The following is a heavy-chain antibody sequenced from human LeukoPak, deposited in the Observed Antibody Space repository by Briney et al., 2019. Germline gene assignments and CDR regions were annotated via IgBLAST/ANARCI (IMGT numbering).Heavy chain of an antibody. V-gene: IGHV3-48*03. CDR3: ARGLDYGDYGGFDP. CDR1: GFTFSSYE. J-gene: IGHJ5*02. Sequence: GGSLRLSCAASGFTFSSYEMNWVRQAPGKGLEWVSYISSSGSTMYYADSVKGRFTISRDNAKNSLYLQMNSLRAEDTAVYYCARGLDYGDYGGFDPWGQGTLVTVSS. D-gene: IGHD4-17*01. CDR2: ISSSGSTM.